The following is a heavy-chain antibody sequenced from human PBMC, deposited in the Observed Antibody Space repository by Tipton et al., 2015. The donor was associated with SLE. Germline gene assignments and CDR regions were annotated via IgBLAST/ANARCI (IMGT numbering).Heavy chain of an antibody. V-gene: IGHV4-34*01. D-gene: IGHD3-10*01. J-gene: IGHJ3*02. CDR3: AREALWFGDAFDI. CDR1: GGSFSGYY. CDR2: INHSGST. Sequence: TLSLTCAVYGGSFSGYYWSWIRQPPGKGLEWIGEINHSGSTNYNPSLKSRVTISVDTSKNQFSLKLSSVTAADTAVYYCAREALWFGDAFDIWGQGTMVTVSS.